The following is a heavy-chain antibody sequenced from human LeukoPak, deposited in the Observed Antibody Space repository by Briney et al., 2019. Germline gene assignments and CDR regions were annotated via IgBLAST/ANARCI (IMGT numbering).Heavy chain of an antibody. D-gene: IGHD1-1*01. Sequence: PGGSLRLSCAASGFTFSSYGMHWVRQAPGKGLEWVAVISYDGSNKYYADSVKGRFTISRDNSKNTLYLQMNSLRAEDKAVYYCAKEVQVERRKDGFDIWGQGTMVTVSS. CDR2: ISYDGSNK. V-gene: IGHV3-30*18. J-gene: IGHJ3*02. CDR1: GFTFSSYG. CDR3: AKEVQVERRKDGFDI.